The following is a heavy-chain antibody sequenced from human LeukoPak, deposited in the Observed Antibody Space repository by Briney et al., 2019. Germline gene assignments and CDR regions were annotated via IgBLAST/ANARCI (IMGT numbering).Heavy chain of an antibody. Sequence: ASVKVSCKVSGYTLTELSMNWVRQAPGKGLEWMGGFDPEDGETIYAQKFQGRVTMTEDTSTDTAYMELSSLRSEDTAVYYCATVAYYDILTGYYCGSSWYFDYWGQGTLVTVSS. J-gene: IGHJ4*02. CDR2: FDPEDGET. D-gene: IGHD3-9*01. V-gene: IGHV1-24*01. CDR1: GYTLTELS. CDR3: ATVAYYDILTGYYCGSSWYFDY.